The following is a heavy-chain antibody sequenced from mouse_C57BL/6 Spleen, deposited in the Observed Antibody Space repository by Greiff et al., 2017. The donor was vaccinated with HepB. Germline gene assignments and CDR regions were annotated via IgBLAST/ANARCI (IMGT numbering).Heavy chain of an antibody. D-gene: IGHD4-1*01. CDR1: GYTFTSYW. CDR2: IDPSDSYT. V-gene: IGHV1-69*01. Sequence: VQLQQPGAELVMPGASVKLSCKASGYTFTSYWMHWVKQRPGQGLEWIGEIDPSDSYTNYNQKFKGKSTLTVDKSSSTAYMQLSSLTSEDSAVYYCAINWDPFDYWGQGTTLTVSS. J-gene: IGHJ2*01. CDR3: AINWDPFDY.